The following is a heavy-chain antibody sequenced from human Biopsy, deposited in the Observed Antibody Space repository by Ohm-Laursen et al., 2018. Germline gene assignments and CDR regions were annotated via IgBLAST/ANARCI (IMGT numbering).Heavy chain of an antibody. CDR1: GGSFTGHY. V-gene: IGHV4-59*11. D-gene: IGHD4-17*01. J-gene: IGHJ4*02. Sequence: GTLSLTCTVSGGSFTGHYWSWIRQPPGKGLEWIGHISYTGYTSYNASLKGRVTISVDTSRNHFSLRLSSLTAADTAVYYCARGSNDFGDLYFPRWGQGTLLTVSS. CDR2: ISYTGYT. CDR3: ARGSNDFGDLYFPR.